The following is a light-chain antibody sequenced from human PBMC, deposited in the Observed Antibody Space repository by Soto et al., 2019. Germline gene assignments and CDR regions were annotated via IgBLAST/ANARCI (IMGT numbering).Light chain of an antibody. CDR1: QSVASN. CDR3: QHYNNWPIT. V-gene: IGKV3-15*01. J-gene: IGKJ5*01. CDR2: GTS. Sequence: EIVITQSPASLSLSPGESVTLSCRASQSVASNLAWYQQKPGQAPRLLIYGTSTRATGVPARFSGSGSGTDFTLTISSLQAADFAVYHCQHYNNWPITFGQGTRLEIK.